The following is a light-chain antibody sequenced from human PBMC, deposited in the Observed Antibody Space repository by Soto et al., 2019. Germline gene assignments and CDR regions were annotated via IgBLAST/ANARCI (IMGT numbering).Light chain of an antibody. V-gene: IGKV3-11*01. CDR1: QSVSSY. J-gene: IGKJ5*01. CDR3: QQRSNWAIT. CDR2: DAS. Sequence: EIVLTQSPATLSLSPGERATLSCRASQSVSSYLAWYQQKPGQAPRLLIYDASNEATGIPARFSGSGSGTDFTLTISSLEPEDFAVYYCQQRSNWAITFGQGTRLEIK.